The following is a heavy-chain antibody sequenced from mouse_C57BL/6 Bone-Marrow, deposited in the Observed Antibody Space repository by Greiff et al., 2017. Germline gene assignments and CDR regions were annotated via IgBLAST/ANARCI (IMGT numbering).Heavy chain of an antibody. Sequence: VQLQQPGAELVKPGASVKLSCKASGYTFTNYWMHWVKQRPGQGLEWIGMMHPNGGSPDYNEKFKSEATLSVDKSSRTAYMELSSLTSEDSAVYSCERSDDYDDYTMDYGGQGTSVTVSS. CDR2: MHPNGGSP. CDR1: GYTFTNYW. D-gene: IGHD2-4*01. CDR3: ERSDDYDDYTMDY. V-gene: IGHV1-64*01. J-gene: IGHJ4*01.